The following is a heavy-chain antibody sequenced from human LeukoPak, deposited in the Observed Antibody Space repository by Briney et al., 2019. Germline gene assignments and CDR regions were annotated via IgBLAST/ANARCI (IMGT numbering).Heavy chain of an antibody. V-gene: IGHV4-4*07. CDR3: ARENSGSYREFDY. CDR2: IYTSGST. CDR1: GGSISSYY. Sequence: SETLSLTCTVPGGSISSYYWSWIRQPAGKGLEWIGRIYTSGSTDYNASLKSRVSMSVDTSKNQFSLKLSSVTAADTAVFYCARENSGSYREFDYWGQGTLVTVSS. D-gene: IGHD1-26*01. J-gene: IGHJ4*02.